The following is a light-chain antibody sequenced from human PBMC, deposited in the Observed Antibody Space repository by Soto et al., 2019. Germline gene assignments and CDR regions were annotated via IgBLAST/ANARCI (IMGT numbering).Light chain of an antibody. CDR3: QHQSKWLET. Sequence: EIVLTQSPATLSLSPGERATLSCRASQSVGSFLAWYQQKSGQTPRLLIYDASNRATGIPARFSGSGSGTVFTLIISSLEPDVFAVYCCQHQSKWLETFGPGTKVEIK. CDR2: DAS. V-gene: IGKV3-11*01. CDR1: QSVGSF. J-gene: IGKJ3*01.